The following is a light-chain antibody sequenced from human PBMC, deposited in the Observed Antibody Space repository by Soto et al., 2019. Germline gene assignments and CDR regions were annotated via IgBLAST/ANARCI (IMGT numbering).Light chain of an antibody. V-gene: IGKV1-5*03. CDR3: QHSGA. CDR2: KAS. Sequence: DIQMTQSPSTLSASVGDRVTITCRASQNIDSWLAWHQQKPGKAPKVLIYKASTLESGVPSRFSGTGSGTEFILTISSLLPDDFATYYCQHSGAFGQGTEVEVK. CDR1: QNIDSW. J-gene: IGKJ1*01.